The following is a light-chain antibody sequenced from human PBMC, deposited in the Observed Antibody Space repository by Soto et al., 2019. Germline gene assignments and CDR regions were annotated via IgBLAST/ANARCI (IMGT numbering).Light chain of an antibody. V-gene: IGKV1-5*03. CDR3: QQYSTYPIT. CDR2: KAS. Sequence: DIQMTQSPSTLSASVGDRVTITCRASQSVTTWLAWYQQKPGKAPKLLIYKASNLESGLPSRFTGSGSGTEFTLTISSLQSDDFATYYCQQYSTYPITFGQGTRLEIE. CDR1: QSVTTW. J-gene: IGKJ5*01.